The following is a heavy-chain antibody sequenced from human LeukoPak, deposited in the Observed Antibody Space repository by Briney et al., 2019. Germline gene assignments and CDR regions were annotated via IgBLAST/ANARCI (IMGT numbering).Heavy chain of an antibody. CDR3: ARKDNYGRYGFDV. D-gene: IGHD5-18*01. J-gene: IGHJ6*02. CDR2: IAFDGSNQ. Sequence: GGSLRLSCAASGFTFSSHGMYWVRQAPGKGPEWVAVIAFDGSNQNYADPVKGRFTISRDNSKNTAYLQMNSLRAEDTAVYYCARKDNYGRYGFDVWGQGTAVTVSS. V-gene: IGHV3-30*03. CDR1: GFTFSSHG.